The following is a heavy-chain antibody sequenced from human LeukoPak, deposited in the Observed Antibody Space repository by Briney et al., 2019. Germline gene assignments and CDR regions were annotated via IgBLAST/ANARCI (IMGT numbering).Heavy chain of an antibody. J-gene: IGHJ6*02. Sequence: ASVKVSCKASGYTFTGYYMHWVRQAPGQGLEWMGWINAGNGNTKYSQKFQGRVTITRDTSASTAYMELSSLRSEDTAVYYCARDPAAARWYYYYYGMDVWGQGTTVTVSS. CDR2: INAGNGNT. CDR3: ARDPAAARWYYYYYGMDV. V-gene: IGHV1-3*01. D-gene: IGHD6-13*01. CDR1: GYTFTGYY.